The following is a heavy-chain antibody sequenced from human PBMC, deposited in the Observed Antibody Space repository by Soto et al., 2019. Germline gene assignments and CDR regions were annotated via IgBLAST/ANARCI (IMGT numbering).Heavy chain of an antibody. CDR3: ARGLAAAYAGYYFDY. Sequence: EVQLVESGGGLVQPGGSLRLSCAASGFTFSSYWMSWVRQAPGKGLEWVANIKQDGSEKYYVDSVKGRFTISRDNAKNSLYLQMNSLRAEDTAVYYCARGLAAAYAGYYFDYWGQGTLVTVSS. D-gene: IGHD6-13*01. J-gene: IGHJ4*02. CDR1: GFTFSSYW. CDR2: IKQDGSEK. V-gene: IGHV3-7*03.